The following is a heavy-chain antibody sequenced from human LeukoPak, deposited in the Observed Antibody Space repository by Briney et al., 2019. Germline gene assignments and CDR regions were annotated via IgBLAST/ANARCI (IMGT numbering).Heavy chain of an antibody. CDR3: AKEEAVVPDY. CDR2: ISYDGSNK. CDR1: GFTFSSYG. J-gene: IGHJ4*02. Sequence: GGSLRLSCAASGFTFSSYGMHWVRQAPGKGLEWVAVISYDGSNKYYADSVKGRFTISRDNSKNTLYLQMNSLRAEDTAVYYCAKEEAVVPDYWGQGTLVTVSS. V-gene: IGHV3-30*18. D-gene: IGHD6-19*01.